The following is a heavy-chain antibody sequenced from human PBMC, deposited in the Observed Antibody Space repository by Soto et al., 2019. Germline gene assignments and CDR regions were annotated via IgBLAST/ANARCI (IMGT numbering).Heavy chain of an antibody. Sequence: ASVKVSCKASGYTFTTYAIHWVRQAPGQRLEWMGWINAGNGNTKYSQKFQGRVTITRDTSASTAYMELSSLRSEGTAVYYCARVSYDYDTSGSRGLDVWGQGTTVTVSS. V-gene: IGHV1-3*01. CDR1: GYTFTTYA. J-gene: IGHJ6*02. D-gene: IGHD3-22*01. CDR2: INAGNGNT. CDR3: ARVSYDYDTSGSRGLDV.